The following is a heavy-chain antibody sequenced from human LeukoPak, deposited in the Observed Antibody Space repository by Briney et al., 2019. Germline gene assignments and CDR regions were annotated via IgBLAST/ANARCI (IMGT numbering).Heavy chain of an antibody. J-gene: IGHJ4*02. CDR1: GFTFSSYA. V-gene: IGHV3-23*01. Sequence: GGSLRLSCAASGFTFSSYAMSWVRQAPGKGLEWVSAISGSGGSTYYADSVKGRFTISRDNSKNTLYLQMNSLRAEDTAVYYCAKDAGSRRYCSAGSCYSAYDYWGQGTLVTVSS. CDR2: ISGSGGST. D-gene: IGHD2-15*01. CDR3: AKDAGSRRYCSAGSCYSAYDY.